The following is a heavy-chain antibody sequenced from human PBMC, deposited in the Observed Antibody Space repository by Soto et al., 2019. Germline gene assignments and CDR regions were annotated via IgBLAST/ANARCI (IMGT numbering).Heavy chain of an antibody. CDR1: GGSISSYY. Sequence: SETLSLTCTVSGGSISSYYWSWIRQPPGKGLEWIGYIYYSGSTNYNPSLKSRVTISVDTSKNQFSLKLSSVTAADTAVYYCARHYCSSTSCYKGYYYYYMDVRGKGTTVTVSS. CDR2: IYYSGST. D-gene: IGHD2-2*02. CDR3: ARHYCSSTSCYKGYYYYYMDV. V-gene: IGHV4-59*08. J-gene: IGHJ6*03.